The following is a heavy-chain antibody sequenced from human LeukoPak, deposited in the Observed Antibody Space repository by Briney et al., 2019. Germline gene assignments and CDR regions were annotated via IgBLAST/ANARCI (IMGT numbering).Heavy chain of an antibody. CDR2: INTNTGNP. CDR3: ARDGDTAMAAQFDY. J-gene: IGHJ4*02. V-gene: IGHV7-4-1*02. Sequence: ASVKVSCKASGGTFSSYTISWARQAPGQGLEWMGWINTNTGNPTYAQGFTGRFVFSLDTSVSAAYLQISSLKAEDTAVYYCARDGDTAMAAQFDYWGQGTLVTVSS. CDR1: GGTFSSYT. D-gene: IGHD5-18*01.